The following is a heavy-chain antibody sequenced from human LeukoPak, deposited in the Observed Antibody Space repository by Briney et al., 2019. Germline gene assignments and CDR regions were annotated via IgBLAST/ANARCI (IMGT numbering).Heavy chain of an antibody. J-gene: IGHJ4*02. CDR1: GFTFSSYA. CDR3: ASGLFSYYGSGDY. D-gene: IGHD3-10*01. CDR2: ISSNGGST. V-gene: IGHV3-64*01. Sequence: GGSLRLSCAASGFTFSSYAMLWVRQAPGKGLEYVSAISSNGGSTYYANSVKGRFTISRDNSKNTLYVQMGSLRAEDMAVYYCASGLFSYYGSGDYWGQGTLVTVSS.